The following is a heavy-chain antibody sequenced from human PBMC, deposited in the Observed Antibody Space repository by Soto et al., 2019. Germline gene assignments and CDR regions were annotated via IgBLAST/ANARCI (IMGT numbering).Heavy chain of an antibody. CDR3: ARNPGGLNGDQ. CDR2: INPSGGST. J-gene: IGHJ5*02. D-gene: IGHD3-16*01. CDR1: GYTFSNYY. V-gene: IGHV1-46*01. Sequence: QVQLVQSGAEVKKPGASVTVSCKTSGYTFSNYYIYWVRQAPGQGLEWVAVINPSGGSTVYAQKFQGRVTVTGDTSTSTVYMELSSLMSEDTAGYFWARNPGGLNGDQWGQGTRVTVSS.